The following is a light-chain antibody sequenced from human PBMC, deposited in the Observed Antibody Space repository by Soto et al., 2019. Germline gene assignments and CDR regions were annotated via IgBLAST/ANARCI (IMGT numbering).Light chain of an antibody. Sequence: DIQMTQSPSSLSASVGDRVTITCRASQTIGANLNWYRQKLGKAPTLLIYDASTLQSGVPSRFSGLGSGTDFALTITSLQSDVSATYYCQQSHTTVYTFGKGTK. CDR3: QQSHTTVYT. CDR2: DAS. CDR1: QTIGAN. J-gene: IGKJ2*01. V-gene: IGKV1-39*01.